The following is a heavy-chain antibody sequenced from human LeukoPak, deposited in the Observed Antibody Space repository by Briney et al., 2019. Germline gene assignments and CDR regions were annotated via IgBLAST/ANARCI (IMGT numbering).Heavy chain of an antibody. CDR1: GFTFSSYG. D-gene: IGHD4-11*01. J-gene: IGHJ6*03. Sequence: QPGGSLRLSCTASGFTFSSYGMHWVRQAPGKGLEWVAFIRYDGSNKYYADSVKGRFTISRDNSKNTLYLQMNSLRAEDTAVYYCAKLRKGFDYRFYYYYMDVWGKGTTVTVSS. CDR3: AKLRKGFDYRFYYYYMDV. V-gene: IGHV3-30*02. CDR2: IRYDGSNK.